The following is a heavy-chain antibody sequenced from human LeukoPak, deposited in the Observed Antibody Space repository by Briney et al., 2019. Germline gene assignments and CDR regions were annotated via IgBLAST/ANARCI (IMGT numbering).Heavy chain of an antibody. J-gene: IGHJ4*02. CDR2: INWSGGST. Sequence: GGSLRLSCTASGVAFDEHGMSWVRQVPGKGLEWVSGINWSGGSTGYADPLRGRFTISRDNAKNSLYLQMDSLRAEDTALYYCARAPITSPFYFDYWGQGTLVTVSS. V-gene: IGHV3-20*04. D-gene: IGHD2-2*01. CDR3: ARAPITSPFYFDY. CDR1: GVAFDEHG.